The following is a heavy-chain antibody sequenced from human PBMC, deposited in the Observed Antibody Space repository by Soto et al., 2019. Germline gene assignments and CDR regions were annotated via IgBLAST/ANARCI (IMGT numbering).Heavy chain of an antibody. CDR2: ISAYNGNT. CDR3: ARGELSPFDY. J-gene: IGHJ4*02. Sequence: ASVKVSCKVSGYTLTDLSMHWVRQAPGQGLEWMGWISAYNGNTNYAQKLQGRVTMTTDTSTSTAYMELRSLRSDDTAVYYCARGELSPFDYWGQGTLVTVSS. CDR1: GYTLTDLS. V-gene: IGHV1-18*01.